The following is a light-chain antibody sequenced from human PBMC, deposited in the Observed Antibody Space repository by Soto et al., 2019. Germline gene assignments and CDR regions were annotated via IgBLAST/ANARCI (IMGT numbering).Light chain of an antibody. CDR1: QSVNTN. CDR3: QQYNNWPRT. Sequence: RVMTQSPATLSVSPGERSTRSCRSSQSVNTNLAWYQQRPGQAPRLLIYVASTRAAGVPARFSGSGSGTEFTLTISSLQSEDFAIYYCQQYNNWPRTFGQGTKVDIK. J-gene: IGKJ1*01. CDR2: VAS. V-gene: IGKV3-15*01.